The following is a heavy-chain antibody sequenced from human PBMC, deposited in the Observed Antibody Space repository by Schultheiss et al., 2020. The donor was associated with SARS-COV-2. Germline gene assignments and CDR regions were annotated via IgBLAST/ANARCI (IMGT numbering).Heavy chain of an antibody. D-gene: IGHD4-17*01. Sequence: ASVKVSCKASGGTFSSYAISWVRQAPGQGLEWMGGINPNSGGTNYAQKFQGRVTMTRDTSISTAYMELSRLRSDDTAMYYCARAPRTTGNYGMDVWGQGTTVTVSS. V-gene: IGHV1-2*02. J-gene: IGHJ6*02. CDR3: ARAPRTTGNYGMDV. CDR1: GGTFSSYA. CDR2: INPNSGGT.